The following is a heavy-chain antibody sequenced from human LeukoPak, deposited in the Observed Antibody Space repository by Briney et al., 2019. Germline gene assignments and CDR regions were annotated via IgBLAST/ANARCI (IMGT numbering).Heavy chain of an antibody. CDR3: ATVPYDYVWVSYRYTAADY. CDR2: FDPEDGET. V-gene: IGHV1-24*01. Sequence: GASVKVSCKVSGYTLTELSMHWVRQAPGKGLEWMGGFDPEDGETIYAQKFQGRVTMTEDTSTDTAYMELSSLRSEDTAVYYCATVPYDYVWVSYRYTAADYWGQGTLVTVSS. D-gene: IGHD3-16*02. CDR1: GYTLTELS. J-gene: IGHJ4*02.